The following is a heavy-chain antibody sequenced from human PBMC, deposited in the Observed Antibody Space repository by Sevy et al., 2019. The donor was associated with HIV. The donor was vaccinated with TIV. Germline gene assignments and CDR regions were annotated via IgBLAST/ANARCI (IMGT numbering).Heavy chain of an antibody. D-gene: IGHD3-3*01. V-gene: IGHV3-48*01. Sequence: GVSLRLSCAASGFTFSSYSMNWVRQAPGKGLEWVSYISSSSSTIYYADSVKGRFTISRDNAKNSLYLQMNSLRAEDTAVYYCAREGRDFWSGYCHFDYWGQGTLVTVSS. CDR1: GFTFSSYS. CDR3: AREGRDFWSGYCHFDY. J-gene: IGHJ4*02. CDR2: ISSSSSTI.